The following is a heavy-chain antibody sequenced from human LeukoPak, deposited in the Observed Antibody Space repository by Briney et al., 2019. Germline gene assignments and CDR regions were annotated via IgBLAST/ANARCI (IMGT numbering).Heavy chain of an antibody. CDR2: IYYSGST. V-gene: IGHV4-59*08. CDR1: GGSISSYY. CDR3: ARGVPVGGLFPAFNWFDP. Sequence: PSETLSLTCTVSGGSISSYYWSWIRQPPGKGLEWIGYIYYSGSTNYNPSLKSRVTISVDTSKNQFSLKLSSVTAADTAVYYCARGVPVGGLFPAFNWFDPWGQGTLVTVSS. J-gene: IGHJ5*02. D-gene: IGHD3-10*01.